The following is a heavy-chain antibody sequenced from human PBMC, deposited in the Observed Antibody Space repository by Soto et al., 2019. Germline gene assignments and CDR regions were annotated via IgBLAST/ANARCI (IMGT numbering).Heavy chain of an antibody. CDR3: ARQIYDSDTGPNFQYYFDS. V-gene: IGHV5-10-1*01. CDR2: IDPSDSQT. CDR1: GYSFAGYW. D-gene: IGHD3-22*01. Sequence: GESLKISCNGSGYSFAGYWITWVRQKPGRGLEWMGRIDPSDSQTYYSPSFRGHVTISATKSITTVFLQWSSLRASDTAMYYCARQIYDSDTGPNFQYYFDSWGQGTPVTVSS. J-gene: IGHJ4*02.